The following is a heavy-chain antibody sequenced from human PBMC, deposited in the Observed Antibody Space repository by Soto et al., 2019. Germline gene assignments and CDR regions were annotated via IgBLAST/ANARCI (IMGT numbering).Heavy chain of an antibody. V-gene: IGHV3-23*01. Sequence: VGSLRPSWAASGFTFSSYAMGWVRQAAGKGVEWVSGISGSGGSKYNADSAKGRFNSSSDNTKTTLYLEKNSLRAEETAVYYCAKFAYDFWSGALDYWGQGTLVTVSS. CDR1: GFTFSSYA. D-gene: IGHD3-3*01. CDR3: AKFAYDFWSGALDY. J-gene: IGHJ4*02. CDR2: ISGSGGSK.